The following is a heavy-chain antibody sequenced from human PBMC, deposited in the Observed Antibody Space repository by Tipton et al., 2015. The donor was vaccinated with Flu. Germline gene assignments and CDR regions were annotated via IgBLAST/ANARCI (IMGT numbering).Heavy chain of an antibody. CDR3: ASWLSSSWYSSYFDY. Sequence: TLSLTCAVSGGSISSSNWWSWVRQPPGKGLEWIGEIYHSGSTNYNPFPKSRVTISVDKSKNQFSLKLSSVTAADTAVYYCASWLSSSWYSSYFDYWGQGTLVTVSS. V-gene: IGHV4-4*02. J-gene: IGHJ4*02. D-gene: IGHD6-13*01. CDR2: IYHSGST. CDR1: GGSISSSNW.